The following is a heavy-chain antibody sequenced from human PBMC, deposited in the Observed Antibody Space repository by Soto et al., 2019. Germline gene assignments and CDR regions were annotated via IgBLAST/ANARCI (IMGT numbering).Heavy chain of an antibody. Sequence: SETLSLTCAVYGGSFSGYYWSWIRQPPGKGLEWIGEINHSGSTNYNPSLKSRVTISVDTSKNQFSLKLSSVTAADTAVYYCARGTPGLRYFDWLPPLFDYWGQGTLVTVSS. J-gene: IGHJ4*02. CDR2: INHSGST. CDR3: ARGTPGLRYFDWLPPLFDY. D-gene: IGHD3-9*01. CDR1: GGSFSGYY. V-gene: IGHV4-34*01.